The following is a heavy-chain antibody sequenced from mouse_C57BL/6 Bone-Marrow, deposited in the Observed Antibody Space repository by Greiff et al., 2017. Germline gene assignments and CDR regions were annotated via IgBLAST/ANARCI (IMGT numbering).Heavy chain of an antibody. V-gene: IGHV5-9*01. Sequence: EVQLVESGGGLVKPGGSLKISCAASGFTFSSYTMSWVRQTPEKRLEWVATIGGGGGNTYYPDSVKGRFTISRDNAKNTLYLQMSSLKSEDTALYYCARQPLYYAMDYWGQGTSVTVSS. CDR2: IGGGGGNT. CDR3: ARQPLYYAMDY. J-gene: IGHJ4*01. CDR1: GFTFSSYT.